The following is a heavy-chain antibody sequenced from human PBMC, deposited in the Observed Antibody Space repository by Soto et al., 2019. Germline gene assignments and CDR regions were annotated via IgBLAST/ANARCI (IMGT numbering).Heavy chain of an antibody. Sequence: QVQLVQSGAEVKKPGSSVKVSCKASGGTFSSYAISWVRQAPGQGLEWMGGIIPIFGTANYAQKFQGRVTITADKSTSTAYMELSRLRSEDTAVYYCARRRTRVARRIAAAGTSDYYYYGMDVWGQGTTVTVSS. CDR1: GGTFSSYA. J-gene: IGHJ6*02. V-gene: IGHV1-69*06. D-gene: IGHD6-13*01. CDR3: ARRRTRVARRIAAAGTSDYYYYGMDV. CDR2: IIPIFGTA.